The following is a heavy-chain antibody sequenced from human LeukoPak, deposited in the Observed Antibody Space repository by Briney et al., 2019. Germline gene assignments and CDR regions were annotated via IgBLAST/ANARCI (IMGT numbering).Heavy chain of an antibody. CDR3: ARDPRRYCSSTSCYGYFDY. J-gene: IGHJ4*02. V-gene: IGHV1-18*01. CDR2: ISAYNGNT. CDR1: GYTFTSYG. D-gene: IGHD2-2*01. Sequence: ASVKVSCKASGYTFTSYGISWVRQAPGQGLEWMGWISAYNGNTNYAQKLQGRVTMTTDTSTSTAYMELRSLRSDDTAVYYCARDPRRYCSSTSCYGYFDYWGQETLVTVSS.